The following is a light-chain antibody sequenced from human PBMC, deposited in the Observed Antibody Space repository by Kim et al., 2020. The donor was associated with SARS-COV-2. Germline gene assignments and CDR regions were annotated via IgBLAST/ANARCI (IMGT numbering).Light chain of an antibody. V-gene: IGKV1-17*01. CDR2: AAS. CDR3: LQHNSYPWT. Sequence: ASVGDRVTITCRASQGICNDLGWFQQKPGKAPKRLIYAASSLQSGVPSRFSGSAFGTQFTLTISSLQPEDFATYYCLQHNSYPWTFGQGTKVDIK. CDR1: QGICND. J-gene: IGKJ1*01.